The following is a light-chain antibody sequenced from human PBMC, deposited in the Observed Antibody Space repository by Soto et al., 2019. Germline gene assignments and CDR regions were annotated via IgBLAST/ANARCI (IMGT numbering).Light chain of an antibody. J-gene: IGKJ1*01. CDR2: KAS. CDR3: QQYNTYSWA. CDR1: RSITAG. Sequence: DIQLTQSPSTLPASEGDRVPITFRASRSITAGLAWYQQKPGRAPKLLVYKASTLATGVPSRFSGSGSGTEFTLTISSLQADDFATYYCQQYNTYSWAFGQGTKVDIK. V-gene: IGKV1-5*03.